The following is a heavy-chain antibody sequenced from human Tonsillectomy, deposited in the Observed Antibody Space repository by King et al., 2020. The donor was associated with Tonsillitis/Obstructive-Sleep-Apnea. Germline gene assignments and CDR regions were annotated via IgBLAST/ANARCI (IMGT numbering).Heavy chain of an antibody. CDR2: IYYSGST. CDR3: ARDMVLEAGGDAFDI. Sequence: VQLQESGPGLVKPSETLSLTCTVSGGSISSHYWSWLRQPPGKGLEWIGYIYYSGSTNYNPSLKSRVTISVDTSKNQFSLKLSSVTAADTAVYYCARDMVLEAGGDAFDIWGQGTMVTVSS. V-gene: IGHV4-59*11. CDR1: GGSISSHY. D-gene: IGHD2-8*01. J-gene: IGHJ3*02.